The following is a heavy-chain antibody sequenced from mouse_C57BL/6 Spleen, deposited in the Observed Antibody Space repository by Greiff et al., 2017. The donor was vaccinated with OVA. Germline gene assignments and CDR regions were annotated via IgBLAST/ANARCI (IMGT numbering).Heavy chain of an antibody. D-gene: IGHD1-1*01. CDR3: ARGNYYGSGDY. CDR2: INPNNGGT. V-gene: IGHV1-22*01. CDR1: GYTFTDYN. Sequence: VQLKQSGPELVKPGASVKMSCKASGYTFTDYNMHWVKQSHGKSLEWIGYINPNNGGTSYNQKFKGKATLTVNKSSSTAYMELRSLTSEDSAVYYCARGNYYGSGDYWGQGTTLTVSS. J-gene: IGHJ2*01.